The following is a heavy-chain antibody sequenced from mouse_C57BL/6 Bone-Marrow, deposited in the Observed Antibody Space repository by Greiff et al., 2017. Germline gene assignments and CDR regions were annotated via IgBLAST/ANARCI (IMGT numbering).Heavy chain of an antibody. CDR1: GYTFTSYW. CDR2: IDPSDSYT. J-gene: IGHJ4*01. Sequence: QVQLQQPGAELVKPGASVKLSCKASGYTFTSYWMQWVKQRPGQGLEWIGEIDPSDSYTNYNQKFKGKATLTVDTSPSTAYMQLSSLTSEDSAVYYCASLLWLRRWYAMDYWGQGTSVTVSS. V-gene: IGHV1-50*01. CDR3: ASLLWLRRWYAMDY. D-gene: IGHD2-2*01.